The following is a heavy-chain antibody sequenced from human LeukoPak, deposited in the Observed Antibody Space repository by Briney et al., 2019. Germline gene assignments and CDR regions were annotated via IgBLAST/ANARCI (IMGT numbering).Heavy chain of an antibody. Sequence: GGSLRLSCAASGFTFSSYSKNWVRQAPGRGLEWVSSSSSSSSYKYYADSVKGRFTISRDNAKTSLYLQMNSLRAEDTAVYYCARGYSDILTGYSPYYFDYWGQGTLVTVSS. J-gene: IGHJ4*02. V-gene: IGHV3-21*01. CDR3: ARGYSDILTGYSPYYFDY. CDR2: SSSSSSYK. D-gene: IGHD3-9*01. CDR1: GFTFSSYS.